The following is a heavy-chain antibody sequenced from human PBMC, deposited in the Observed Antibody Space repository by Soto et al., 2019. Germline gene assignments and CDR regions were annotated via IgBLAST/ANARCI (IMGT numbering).Heavy chain of an antibody. Sequence: PGGSLRLSCASSVFTFSSYAMTWVRKAPGKGLEWVSAISGSGGSTYYADSVKGRFTISRDNSKNTLYLQMNSLRAEDTAVYYCAKEGTTSGYWVFMDVWGQGTTVTVSS. V-gene: IGHV3-23*01. CDR2: ISGSGGST. D-gene: IGHD3-3*01. J-gene: IGHJ6*02. CDR3: AKEGTTSGYWVFMDV. CDR1: VFTFSSYA.